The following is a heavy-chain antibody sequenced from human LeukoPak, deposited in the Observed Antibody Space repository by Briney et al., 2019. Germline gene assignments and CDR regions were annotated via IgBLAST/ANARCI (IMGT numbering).Heavy chain of an antibody. J-gene: IGHJ4*02. CDR2: ISGSGTGA. D-gene: IGHD2-2*01. V-gene: IGHV3-23*01. Sequence: GGSLRLSCAASGFTFSSYAMSWVRQAPGRGLWRVSSISGSGTGAYYADSVRGRFTISRDNSKNTLYLQMNILRAEDTAVYYCAKGSLGYCTSTCYYFDCWGQGTLVAVSS. CDR3: AKGSLGYCTSTCYYFDC. CDR1: GFTFSSYA.